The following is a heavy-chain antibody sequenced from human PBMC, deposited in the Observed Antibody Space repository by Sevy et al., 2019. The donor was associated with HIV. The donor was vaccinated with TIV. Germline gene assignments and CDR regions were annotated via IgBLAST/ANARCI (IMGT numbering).Heavy chain of an antibody. CDR1: GFTFSSSG. CDR2: IGHDANNQ. D-gene: IGHD3-10*01. CDR3: AKDLWYCMDV. Sequence: GGSLRLSCAASGFTFSSSGMHWLRQAPGNGLEWVTFIGHDANNQQYADSVKGRFAISRDNSENTIYLQMHSLRVEDTAVYYCAKDLWYCMDVWGKGTTVTVSS. V-gene: IGHV3-30*02. J-gene: IGHJ6*03.